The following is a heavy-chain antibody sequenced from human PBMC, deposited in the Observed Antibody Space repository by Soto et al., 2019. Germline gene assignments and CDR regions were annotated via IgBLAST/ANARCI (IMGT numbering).Heavy chain of an antibody. CDR2: IVVGSGNT. V-gene: IGHV1-58*01. CDR3: AAELLEGYYYDSSGYYHPDAFDI. CDR1: GFTFTSSA. Sequence: SVKVSCKASGFTFTSSAVQWVRQARGQRLEWIGWIVVGSGNTNYAQKFQERVTITRDMSTSTAYMELSSLRSEDTAVYYCAAELLEGYYYDSSGYYHPDAFDIWG. J-gene: IGHJ3*02. D-gene: IGHD3-22*01.